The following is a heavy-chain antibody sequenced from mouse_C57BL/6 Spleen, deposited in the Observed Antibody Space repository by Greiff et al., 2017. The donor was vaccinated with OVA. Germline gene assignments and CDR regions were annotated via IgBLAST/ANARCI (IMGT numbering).Heavy chain of an antibody. CDR3: TRFGNWDGFDY. V-gene: IGHV1-15*01. D-gene: IGHD4-1*01. Sequence: QVQLQQSGAELVRPGASVTLSCKASGYTFTDYEMHWVKQTPVHGLEWIGAIDPETGGTAYNQKFKGKAILTADKSSSTAYMELRSLTSEDSAVYYCTRFGNWDGFDYWGHGTTLSVSS. J-gene: IGHJ2*01. CDR1: GYTFTDYE. CDR2: IDPETGGT.